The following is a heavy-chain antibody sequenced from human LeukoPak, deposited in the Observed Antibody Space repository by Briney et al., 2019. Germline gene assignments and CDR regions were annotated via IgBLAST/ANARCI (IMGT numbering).Heavy chain of an antibody. CDR2: IYSGGST. D-gene: IGHD3-22*01. Sequence: GGSLRLSCAASGFTVSSNYMSWVRPAPGKGLEWVSVIYSGGSTYYADSVKGRFTISRDNSKNTLYLQMNSLRAEDTAVYYCARGTYYYDSSGYSDWGQGTLVTVSS. J-gene: IGHJ4*02. CDR3: ARGTYYYDSSGYSD. CDR1: GFTVSSNY. V-gene: IGHV3-53*01.